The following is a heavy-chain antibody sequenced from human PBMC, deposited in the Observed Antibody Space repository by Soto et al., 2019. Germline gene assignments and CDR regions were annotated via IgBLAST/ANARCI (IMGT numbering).Heavy chain of an antibody. CDR1: GHSIGGHY. CDR3: VMSGSSSGWYSAFDS. CDR2: IYASGST. J-gene: IGHJ4*02. D-gene: IGHD6-19*01. V-gene: IGHV4-4*07. Sequence: ETRPLTYTASGHSIGGHYWLWIRQPPGKGLEWIGRIYASGSTISNRSLRSRVALSVATSKNQFSLNLNSVTAADTAMYYCVMSGSSSGWYSAFDSLCQWSLVT.